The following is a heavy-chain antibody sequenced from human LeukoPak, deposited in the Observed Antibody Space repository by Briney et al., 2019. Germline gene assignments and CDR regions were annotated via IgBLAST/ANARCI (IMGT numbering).Heavy chain of an antibody. V-gene: IGHV4-59*01. CDR3: ARDSSPYDFWSGYPPYYYGMDV. D-gene: IGHD3-3*01. J-gene: IGHJ6*02. Sequence: PSETLSLTCTVSGGSISSYYWSWIRQPPGKGLEWIGYIYYSGSTNYNPSLKSRVTISVDTSKNQFSLKLSSVTAADTAVYYCARDSSPYDFWSGYPPYYYGMDVWGQGTTVTVSS. CDR2: IYYSGST. CDR1: GGSISSYY.